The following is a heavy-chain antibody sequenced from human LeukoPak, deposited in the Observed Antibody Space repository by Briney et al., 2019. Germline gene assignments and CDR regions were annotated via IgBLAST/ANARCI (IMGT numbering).Heavy chain of an antibody. CDR1: GYTFTAYY. CDR3: ARDDDYGSGTYMDV. D-gene: IGHD3-10*01. CDR2: VRPNSGGT. Sequence: ASVKVSCKTSGYTFTAYYMHWVRQAPGQGLGWMGWVRPNSGGTKYSQKFQGRVTMTRDTSINTAYMELDRLRSDDTAVYYCARDDDYGSGTYMDVWGKGTTVTVSS. V-gene: IGHV1-2*02. J-gene: IGHJ6*03.